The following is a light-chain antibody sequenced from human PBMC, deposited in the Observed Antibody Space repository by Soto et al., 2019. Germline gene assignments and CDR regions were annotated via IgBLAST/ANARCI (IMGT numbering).Light chain of an antibody. J-gene: IGLJ7*01. V-gene: IGLV7-43*01. CDR1: TGAVTSVSY. CDR3: LLYFGSAQV. Sequence: QAVVTQEPSLTMSPGGTVTVTCASSTGAVTSVSYPNWVQQKPGQAPRALIYSTSNSHSWTPARFSGSLLGGKAALTLSGVQPEDEAVYYCLLYFGSAQVFGGGTQLTVL. CDR2: STS.